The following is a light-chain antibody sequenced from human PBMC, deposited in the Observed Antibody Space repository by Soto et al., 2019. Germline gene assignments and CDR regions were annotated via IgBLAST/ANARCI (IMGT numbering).Light chain of an antibody. V-gene: IGKV3D-20*02. CDR3: QHRSIWPVS. J-gene: IGKJ5*01. CDR2: GAS. Sequence: EIVLTQSPGTLSLSPGERATLSCRASQSVSNNYLAWYQQKPGQAPRLLIYGASNRATGIPDRFSGSGSGTDFTLTISRLEPEDFGVYYCQHRSIWPVSFGQGTRLEIK. CDR1: QSVSNNY.